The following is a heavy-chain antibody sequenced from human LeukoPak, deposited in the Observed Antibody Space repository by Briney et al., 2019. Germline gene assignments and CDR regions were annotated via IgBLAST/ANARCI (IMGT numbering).Heavy chain of an antibody. CDR3: ARGWDCDTTNCYLLQD. CDR2: IAIFGTP. V-gene: IGHV1-69*05. Sequence: IAIFGTPNYAQRFQDRVSITKDESTNTVYMELSNLRSDDTAVYYCARGWDCDTTNCYLLQDWGQGTLVIVSS. J-gene: IGHJ1*01. D-gene: IGHD2-2*01.